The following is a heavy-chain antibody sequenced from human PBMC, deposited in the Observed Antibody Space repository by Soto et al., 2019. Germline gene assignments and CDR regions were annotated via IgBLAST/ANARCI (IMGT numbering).Heavy chain of an antibody. CDR1: GYSFTSYW. CDR2: IYPGDSDT. CDR3: ARLGDNGIAAAGLLY. D-gene: IGHD6-13*01. J-gene: IGHJ4*02. V-gene: IGHV5-51*01. Sequence: GESLKISCKGSGYSFTSYWIGWVRQMPGKGLEWMGIIYPGDSDTRYSPSFQGQVTISADKSISTAYLQWSSLKASDTAMYYCARLGDNGIAAAGLLYWGQGTLVTVSS.